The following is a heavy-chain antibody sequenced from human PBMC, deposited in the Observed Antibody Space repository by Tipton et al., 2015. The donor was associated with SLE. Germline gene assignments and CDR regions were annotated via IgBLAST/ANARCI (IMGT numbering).Heavy chain of an antibody. D-gene: IGHD6-6*01. V-gene: IGHV4-38-2*01. CDR2: IYTSGST. CDR3: ARGYRSSRPSYYFDY. CDR1: GYSISSGYY. J-gene: IGHJ4*02. Sequence: TLSLTCAVSGYSISSGYYWGWVRPPPGKGLEWIGRIYTSGSTNYNPSLKSRVTMSVDTSKNQFSLKLSSVTAADTAVYYCARGYRSSRPSYYFDYWGQGTLVTVSS.